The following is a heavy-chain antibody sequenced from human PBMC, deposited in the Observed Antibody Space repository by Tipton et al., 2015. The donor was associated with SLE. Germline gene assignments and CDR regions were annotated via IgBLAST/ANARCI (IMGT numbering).Heavy chain of an antibody. CDR1: DGSFSGYY. CDR3: ARGNRDCTTNNCFYWFDP. J-gene: IGHJ5*02. CDR2: INHIGGT. D-gene: IGHD2/OR15-2a*01. Sequence: TLSLTCAVYDGSFSGYYWSWIRQPPGKGLEWIGEINHIGGTNYNPSLDSRVTISLDTSKNQFSLKVTSVTAADTAVYYCARGNRDCTTNNCFYWFDPWGQGTLVTVSS. V-gene: IGHV4-34*01.